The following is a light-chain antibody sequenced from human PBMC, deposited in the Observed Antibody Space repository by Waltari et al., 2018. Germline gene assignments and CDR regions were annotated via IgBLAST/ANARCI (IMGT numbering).Light chain of an antibody. CDR1: QSVLYSSNNKNY. V-gene: IGKV4-1*01. J-gene: IGKJ3*01. Sequence: DIVMTQSPDPLAVSLGETDTINLTSSQSVLYSSNNKNYLAWYQKKAGQPPNLLIYWASRRESGVPARFSGSGSGTDFTLTISSLQAEDVAVYYCQQYYSVPGTFGPGTKVDI. CDR3: QQYYSVPGT. CDR2: WAS.